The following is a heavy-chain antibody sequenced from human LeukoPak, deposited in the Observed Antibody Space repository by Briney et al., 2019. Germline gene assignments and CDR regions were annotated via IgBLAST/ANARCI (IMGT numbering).Heavy chain of an antibody. CDR2: INPNSGGT. J-gene: IGHJ4*02. CDR1: GYTFTGYY. D-gene: IGHD4-11*01. CDR3: ARIFTTVTSPRPKKDY. V-gene: IGHV1-2*02. Sequence: ASVKVSCKASGYTFTGYYMHWVRQAPGQGLEWMGWINPNSGGTNYAQKFQGRVTMTRDTSISTAYMELSRLRSDDTAVYYCARIFTTVTSPRPKKDYWGQGTLVTVSS.